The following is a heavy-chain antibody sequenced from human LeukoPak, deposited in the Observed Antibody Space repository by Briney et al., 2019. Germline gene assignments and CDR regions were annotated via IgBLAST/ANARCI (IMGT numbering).Heavy chain of an antibody. D-gene: IGHD3-22*01. CDR1: GGSISSSSYY. J-gene: IGHJ3*02. V-gene: IGHV4-39*07. CDR2: IYYSGST. Sequence: PSETLSLTCTVSGGSISSSSYYWGWIRQPPGKGLEWIGSIYYSGSTYYNPSLKSRVTISVDTSKNQFSLKLSSVTAADTAVYYCARDRHADYYDSSGFDAFDIWGQGTMVTVSS. CDR3: ARDRHADYYDSSGFDAFDI.